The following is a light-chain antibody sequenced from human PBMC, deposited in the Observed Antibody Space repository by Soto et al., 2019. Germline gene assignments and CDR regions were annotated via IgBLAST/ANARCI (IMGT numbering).Light chain of an antibody. Sequence: QSVLTQTPSVSGTPGQRVNISCTGSSSNIGCNYVYWYHQFPGMAPKLLIYRDNERPSGVSDRFSGSKSGTSASLAISGLRSGDEADYHCATWDASLGGPVFGGGTQLTVL. CDR3: ATWDASLGGPV. V-gene: IGLV1-47*01. J-gene: IGLJ2*01. CDR1: SSNIGCNY. CDR2: RDN.